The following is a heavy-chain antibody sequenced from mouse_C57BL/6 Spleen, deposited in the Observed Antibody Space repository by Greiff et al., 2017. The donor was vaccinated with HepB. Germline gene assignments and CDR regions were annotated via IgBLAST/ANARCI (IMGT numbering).Heavy chain of an antibody. CDR1: GYTFTDYE. CDR2: IDPETGGT. Sequence: VKLMESGAELVRPGASVTLSCKASGYTFTDYEMHWVKQTPVHGLEWIGAIDPETGGTAYNQKFKGKAILTADKSSSTAYMELRSLTSEDSAVYYCTRQLRLLAWFAYWGQGTLVTVSA. J-gene: IGHJ3*01. D-gene: IGHD3-2*02. V-gene: IGHV1-15*01. CDR3: TRQLRLLAWFAY.